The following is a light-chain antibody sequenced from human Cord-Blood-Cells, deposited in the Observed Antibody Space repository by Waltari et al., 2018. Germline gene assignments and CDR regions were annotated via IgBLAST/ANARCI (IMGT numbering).Light chain of an antibody. Sequence: QLVLTQSPSASASLGASVKLTCTLSSGPSSYASAWHQQQPEKGPRYLMKLNSDGSHSKGDGIPDRFSGSSSGAERYLTISSLQSEDEADYYCQTWGTGVVVFGGGTKLTVL. CDR2: LNSDGSH. V-gene: IGLV4-69*01. CDR3: QTWGTGVVV. CDR1: SGPSSYA. J-gene: IGLJ2*01.